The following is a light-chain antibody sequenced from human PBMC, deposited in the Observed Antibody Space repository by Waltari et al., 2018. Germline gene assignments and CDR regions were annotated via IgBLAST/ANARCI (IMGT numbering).Light chain of an antibody. V-gene: IGKV3-20*01. CDR3: QQYGSSPQA. CDR1: QSVSSNF. Sequence: EIVLTQSPRTLSLSPGETAALSCRASQSVSSNFLAWYQQKPGQAPRLLIFGASNRATGIPDRFSGSGSETDFTLTVSRLEPEDFAVYYCQQYGSSPQAFGQGTKVEI. CDR2: GAS. J-gene: IGKJ1*01.